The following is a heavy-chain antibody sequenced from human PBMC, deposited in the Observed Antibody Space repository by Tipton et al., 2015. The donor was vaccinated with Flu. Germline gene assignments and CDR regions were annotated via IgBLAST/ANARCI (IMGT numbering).Heavy chain of an antibody. D-gene: IGHD3-16*02. J-gene: IGHJ4*02. CDR2: IKQDGSEK. CDR3: ARADDYVWGSYREPFDY. Sequence: SLRLSCAASGFTFSSYWMSWVRQAPGKGLEWVANIKQDGSEKYYVDSVKGRFTISRDNAKNSLYLQMNSLRAEDTAVYYCARADDYVWGSYREPFDYWGQGTLVTVSS. V-gene: IGHV3-7*01. CDR1: GFTFSSYW.